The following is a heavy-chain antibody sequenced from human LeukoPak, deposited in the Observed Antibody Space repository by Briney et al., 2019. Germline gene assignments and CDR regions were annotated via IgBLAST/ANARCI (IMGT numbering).Heavy chain of an antibody. J-gene: IGHJ4*02. D-gene: IGHD3-22*01. CDR2: ISGSGGST. V-gene: IGHV3-23*01. CDR3: AKGFMIVVNGATDY. Sequence: GASLRLSCAASGFTFSSYAMSWVRQAPGKGLEWVSAISGSGGSTYYANSVKGRFTISRDNSKNTLYLQMNSLRAEDTAVYYCAKGFMIVVNGATDYWGQGTLVTVSS. CDR1: GFTFSSYA.